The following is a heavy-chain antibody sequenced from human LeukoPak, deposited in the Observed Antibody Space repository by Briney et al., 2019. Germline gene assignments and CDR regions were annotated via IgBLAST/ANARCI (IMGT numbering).Heavy chain of an antibody. CDR1: GGSISSGGYS. Sequence: PSQTLSLTCAVSGGSISSGGYSWSWIRQPPGKGLEWIGYIYHSGSTYYNPSLKSRVTISVDRSKNQFSLKLSSVTAADTAVYYCARGPGGMDGWGKGTTVTVSS. J-gene: IGHJ6*04. CDR2: IYHSGST. V-gene: IGHV4-30-2*01. CDR3: ARGPGGMDG.